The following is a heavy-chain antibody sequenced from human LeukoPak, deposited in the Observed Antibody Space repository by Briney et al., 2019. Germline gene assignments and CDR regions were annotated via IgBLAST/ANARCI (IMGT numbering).Heavy chain of an antibody. CDR2: ISSSSSYI. D-gene: IGHD4-17*01. CDR1: GFTFSNYS. J-gene: IGHJ4*02. CDR3: ARDRLHYGEYEKTFDY. Sequence: PGGSLRLSCAASGFTFSNYSMNWVRQAPGKGLEWVSCISSSSSYIYYADLVKGRFTISRDNAKNTLHLQMNSLRAEDTAVYYCARDRLHYGEYEKTFDYWGQGTLVTVSS. V-gene: IGHV3-21*01.